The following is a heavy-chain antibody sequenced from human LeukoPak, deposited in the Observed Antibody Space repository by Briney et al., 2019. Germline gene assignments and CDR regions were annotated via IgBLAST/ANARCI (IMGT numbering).Heavy chain of an antibody. CDR2: MNPSSGNT. J-gene: IGHJ3*01. D-gene: IGHD5-12*01. V-gene: IGHV1-8*01. Sequence: ASVKVSCKASGHTFTNDEIHWVRQATGQGLEWMGWMNPSSGNTGYAQKFQGRLTMTRNTSISTAYMDLSSLRSDDTAVYYCARGEATVEMATIDWGQGTMVTVSS. CDR1: GHTFTNDE. CDR3: ARGEATVEMATID.